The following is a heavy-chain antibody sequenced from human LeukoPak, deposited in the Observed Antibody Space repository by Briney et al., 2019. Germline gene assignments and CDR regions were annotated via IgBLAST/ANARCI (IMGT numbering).Heavy chain of an antibody. CDR1: GYTFTGYY. D-gene: IGHD6-13*01. V-gene: IGHV1-2*02. Sequence: ASVTVSCKASGYTFTGYYIHWVRQAPGQGLEWMGWINPNTGVTNYAQKFQGRVTVTSDTSISTAYMELSRLESDDTAIYCCARVPGTSYYYYYMDVWGRGTTVTVSS. CDR3: ARVPGTSYYYYYMDV. J-gene: IGHJ6*03. CDR2: INPNTGVT.